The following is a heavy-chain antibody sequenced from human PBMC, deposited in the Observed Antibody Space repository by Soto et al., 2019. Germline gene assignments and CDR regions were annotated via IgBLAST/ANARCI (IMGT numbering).Heavy chain of an antibody. CDR1: GFTFSSYS. CDR2: ISSSSSYI. CDR3: ARLGSGRTYYYYGMDV. D-gene: IGHD6-19*01. J-gene: IGHJ6*02. V-gene: IGHV3-21*01. Sequence: GGSLRLSCAASGFTFSSYSMNWVRQAPGKGLEWASSISSSSSYIYYADSVKGRFTISRDNAKNSLYLQMNSLRAEDTAVYYCARLGSGRTYYYYGMDVWGQGTTVTVSS.